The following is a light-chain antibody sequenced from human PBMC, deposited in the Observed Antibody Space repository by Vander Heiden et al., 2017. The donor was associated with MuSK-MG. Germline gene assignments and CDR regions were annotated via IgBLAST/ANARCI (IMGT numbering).Light chain of an antibody. CDR2: AAS. V-gene: IGKV1-27*01. CDR1: QGISNY. Sequence: DIQMTQSPSPLSASVGDRVTITCRASQGISNYLAWYQQKPGKVPKLLIYAASTLQSGFPSRFSGSGSGTDFTLTISSLHVEDVATYYCQRYNSDPSTFGQGTKLEIK. J-gene: IGKJ2*01. CDR3: QRYNSDPST.